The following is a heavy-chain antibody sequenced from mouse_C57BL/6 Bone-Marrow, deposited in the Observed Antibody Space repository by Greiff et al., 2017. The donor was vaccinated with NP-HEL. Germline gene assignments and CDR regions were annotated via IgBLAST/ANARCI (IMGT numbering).Heavy chain of an antibody. CDR3: ARPPTY. CDR2: ISSGGSYT. CDR1: GFTFSSYG. J-gene: IGHJ4*01. Sequence: EVQGVESGGDLVKPGGSLKLSCAASGFTFSSYGMSWVRQTPDKRLEWVATISSGGSYTYYPDSVKGRFTISRDNAKNTLYLQMSSLKSEDTAMYYCARPPTYWGQGTSVTVSS. V-gene: IGHV5-6*01.